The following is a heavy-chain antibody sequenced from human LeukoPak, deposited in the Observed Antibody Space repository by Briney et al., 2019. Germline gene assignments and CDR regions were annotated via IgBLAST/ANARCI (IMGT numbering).Heavy chain of an antibody. CDR2: IFYTGST. J-gene: IGHJ4*02. Sequence: SGTLSLTCTVSGVSISGNYWSWIRQPPGKGLEWIGYIFYTGSTNYNPSLQSRVTMLLDTSKNQFSLKLSSVSAADTAVYYCARVVSHGYSDHWGQGALVTVSS. CDR3: ARVVSHGYSDH. CDR1: GVSISGNY. V-gene: IGHV4-59*01. D-gene: IGHD4-17*01.